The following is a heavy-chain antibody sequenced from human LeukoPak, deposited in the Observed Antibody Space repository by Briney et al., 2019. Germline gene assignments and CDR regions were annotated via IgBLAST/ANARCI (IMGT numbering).Heavy chain of an antibody. D-gene: IGHD3-16*01. Sequence: SQTLSLTCTVSGGSISSGDYYWSWIRQPPGKGLEWIGYIYYSGSTYYNPSLKSRVTISVDTSKNQFSLKLSSVTAADTAVYYCARGRASRIIPFDYWGQGTLVTVSS. V-gene: IGHV4-30-4*08. J-gene: IGHJ4*02. CDR2: IYYSGST. CDR1: GGSISSGDYY. CDR3: ARGRASRIIPFDY.